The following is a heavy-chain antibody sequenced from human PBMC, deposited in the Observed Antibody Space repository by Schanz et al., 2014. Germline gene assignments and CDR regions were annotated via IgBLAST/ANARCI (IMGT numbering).Heavy chain of an antibody. CDR1: GFTFSSYA. D-gene: IGHD2-2*01. Sequence: VQLVESGGGVVQFGRSLRLSCVASGFTFSSYAMSWVRQAPGKGLEWVSALSGSYIHYADSVKGRFTISRDNAKNTLYLQMNSLRAEDTAVYYCAKDSTHIDIVLVPTAIDYWGQGTLVTVSS. V-gene: IGHV3-21*01. CDR3: AKDSTHIDIVLVPTAIDY. CDR2: LSGSYI. J-gene: IGHJ4*02.